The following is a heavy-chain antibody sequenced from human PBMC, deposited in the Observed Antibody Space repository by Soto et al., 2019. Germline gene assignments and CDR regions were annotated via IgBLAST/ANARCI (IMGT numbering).Heavy chain of an antibody. D-gene: IGHD6-19*01. CDR2: ISAYNGNT. CDR3: ARDRRGGWYRY. J-gene: IGHJ4*02. CDR1: GYTFTSYG. V-gene: IGHV1-18*01. Sequence: ASVKVSCKASGYTFTSYGISWVRQAPGQGLEWMGWISAYNGNTNYAQSLQGRVTMTTDTATSTAYMELRSLRSDDTAVYYCARDRRGGWYRYWGQGTLVPVSP.